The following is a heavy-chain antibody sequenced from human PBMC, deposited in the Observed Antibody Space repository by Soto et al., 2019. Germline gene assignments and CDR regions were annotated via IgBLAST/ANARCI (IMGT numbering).Heavy chain of an antibody. D-gene: IGHD3-3*01. J-gene: IGHJ4*02. CDR2: ISYDGSNK. V-gene: IGHV3-30-3*01. Sequence: QVQLVESGGGVVQPGRSLRLSCAASGFTFSSYAMHWVRQAPGKGLEWVAVISYDGSNKYYADSVKGRFTISRDNSKNTLYLQMNSLRAEDTAVYYCARGSYDFWSGYPYYFDYWGQGTLVTVSS. CDR1: GFTFSSYA. CDR3: ARGSYDFWSGYPYYFDY.